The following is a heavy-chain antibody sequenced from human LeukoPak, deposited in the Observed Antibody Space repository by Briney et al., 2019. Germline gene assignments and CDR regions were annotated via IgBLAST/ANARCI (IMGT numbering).Heavy chain of an antibody. J-gene: IGHJ4*02. CDR3: AKDVGVTPWYLDC. CDR2: ISGSGATT. CDR1: GFTFTNHA. V-gene: IGHV3-23*01. D-gene: IGHD2-21*02. Sequence: GGSLRLSCAASGFTFTNHAMSWVRQAPGKGLEWVSTISGSGATTYYADSVKGRFTISRDNSKNIVFLQMNSLRAEDTALYYCAKDVGVTPWYLDCWGQGTLVTVSS.